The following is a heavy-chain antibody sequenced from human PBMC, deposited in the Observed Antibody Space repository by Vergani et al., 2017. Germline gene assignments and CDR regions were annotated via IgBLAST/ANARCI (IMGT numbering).Heavy chain of an antibody. CDR3: VRVVPVYGCYDYPPTHFYYSYGMDV. CDR2: ISSSSSYI. V-gene: IGHV3-21*01. J-gene: IGHJ6*02. D-gene: IGHD5-12*01. CDR1: GFTFSSYS. Sequence: EVQLVESGGGLVKPGGSLRLSCAASGFTFSSYSMNWVRQAPGKGLEWVSSISSSSSYIYYADSVKGRFTISRDNAKNSLYLQMNSLRAEVTAVYYCVRVVPVYGCYDYPPTHFYYSYGMDVWGQGTTVTVSS.